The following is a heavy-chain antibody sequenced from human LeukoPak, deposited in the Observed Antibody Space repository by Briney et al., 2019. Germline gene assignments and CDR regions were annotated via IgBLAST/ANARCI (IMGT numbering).Heavy chain of an antibody. CDR3: ARISRLLYYDILTGYDHDD. CDR1: GYTSTGYY. J-gene: IGHJ4*02. Sequence: ASVKVSCKASGYTSTGYYIHWVRQAPGQGLEWMGWINPNSGGTNYAQKFQGRVTMTRDTSISTAYMELSRLRSDDTAVYYCARISRLLYYDILTGYDHDDWGQGTLVTVSS. CDR2: INPNSGGT. V-gene: IGHV1-2*02. D-gene: IGHD3-9*01.